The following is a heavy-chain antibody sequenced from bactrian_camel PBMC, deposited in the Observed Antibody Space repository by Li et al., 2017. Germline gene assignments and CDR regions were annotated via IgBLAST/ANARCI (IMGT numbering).Heavy chain of an antibody. CDR1: GYNYRSRNC. V-gene: IGHV3S9*01. J-gene: IGHJ4*01. Sequence: HVQLVESGGGSVQAGGSLRLSCEVSGYNYRSRNCMAWFRHVPGGVGKLMYAGTWREGVAGLSSTGRIYYDDSVKGRSTISEDVDKNMVYLQMDNLKPEDSAMYYCAANFGPYCSGPYLARRANFLGQGTQVTVS. CDR2: LSSTGRI. D-gene: IGHD2*01.